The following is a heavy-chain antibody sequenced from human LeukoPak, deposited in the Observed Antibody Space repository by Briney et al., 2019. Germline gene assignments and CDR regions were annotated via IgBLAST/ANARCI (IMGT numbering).Heavy chain of an antibody. CDR2: ISYDGSEK. V-gene: IGHV3-30*18. CDR1: GFTFSSYG. D-gene: IGHD6-19*01. Sequence: GGSLRLSCATSGFTFSSYGMHWVRQAPGKGLEWLAVISYDGSEKYHTDSVKGRFTISRDNSKNTLSLQMNSLRGEDTAVYYCVKDRWIRRISMAGQDYWGQGTPVIVSS. J-gene: IGHJ4*02. CDR3: VKDRWIRRISMAGQDY.